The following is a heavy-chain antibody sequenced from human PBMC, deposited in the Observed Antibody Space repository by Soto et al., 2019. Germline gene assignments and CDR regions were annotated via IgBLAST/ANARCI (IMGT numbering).Heavy chain of an antibody. CDR3: ATPWDDYGDYGSPGGAFDI. Sequence: QVQLVQSGAEVKKPGSSVKVSCKASGGTFSSYAISWVRQAPGQGLEWMGGIIPIFGTANYAQKFQGRVTITEDESTSTAYMELSSLRSEDTAVYYCATPWDDYGDYGSPGGAFDIWGQGTMVTVSS. CDR1: GGTFSSYA. CDR2: IIPIFGTA. J-gene: IGHJ3*02. V-gene: IGHV1-69*01. D-gene: IGHD4-17*01.